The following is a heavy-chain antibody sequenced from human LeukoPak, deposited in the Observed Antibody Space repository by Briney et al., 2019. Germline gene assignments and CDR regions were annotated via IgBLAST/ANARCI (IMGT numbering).Heavy chain of an antibody. CDR1: GGSISSGGYY. CDR2: IYYSGST. Sequence: PSETLSLTCTVSGGSISSGGYYWSWIRQHPGKGLEWIGYIYYSGSTNYNPSLKSRVTISVDTSKNQFSLKLSSVTAADTAVYYCARQREYYFDYWGQGTLVTVSS. D-gene: IGHD5-24*01. J-gene: IGHJ4*02. CDR3: ARQREYYFDY. V-gene: IGHV4-61*08.